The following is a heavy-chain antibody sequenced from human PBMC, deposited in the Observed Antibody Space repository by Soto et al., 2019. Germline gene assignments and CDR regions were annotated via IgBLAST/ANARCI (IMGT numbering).Heavy chain of an antibody. D-gene: IGHD3-16*01. CDR1: GYTFTGYG. CDR2: ISIYHGNA. V-gene: IGHV1-18*01. CDR3: ARYDPREPREIFYYYAWDV. J-gene: IGHJ6*02. Sequence: QGRLVQSGAEVKKPGASVKVSCKASGYTFTGYGISWVRQAPGQGGEWMGWISIYHGNAHYAQKFQGRVTMTTDTSTSTAYIELRSLRSDATAIYYCARYDPREPREIFYYYAWDVWGQGTTVTVSS.